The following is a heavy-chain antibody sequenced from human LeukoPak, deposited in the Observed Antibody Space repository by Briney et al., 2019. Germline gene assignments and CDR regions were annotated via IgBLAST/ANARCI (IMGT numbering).Heavy chain of an antibody. V-gene: IGHV3-7*01. CDR2: INPAGSET. Sequence: PGGSLRLSCAASGFSFNAYWMAWVRQAPGTGLEWVANINPAGSETFHVDPVKGRFSISRDHAKNLVYLQMNSLRAEDTAVYYCATFGLVAALDLWGQRTLVTVSS. J-gene: IGHJ4*02. D-gene: IGHD5-12*01. CDR3: ATFGLVAALDL. CDR1: GFSFNAYW.